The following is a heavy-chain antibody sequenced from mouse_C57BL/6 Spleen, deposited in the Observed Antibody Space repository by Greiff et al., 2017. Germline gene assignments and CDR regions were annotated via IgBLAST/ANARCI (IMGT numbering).Heavy chain of an antibody. CDR1: GYTFTSYW. CDR3: TSLSTMITTRAY. CDR2: IYPGNSDT. D-gene: IGHD2-4*01. V-gene: IGHV1-5*01. Sequence: VQLQQSGTVLARPGASVKMSCKTSGYTFTSYWMHWVKQRPGQGLEWRGAIYPGNSDTSYNQKFKGKAKLTAVTSASTAYMELSSLTNEDSAVYYCTSLSTMITTRAYWGQGTLVTVSA. J-gene: IGHJ3*01.